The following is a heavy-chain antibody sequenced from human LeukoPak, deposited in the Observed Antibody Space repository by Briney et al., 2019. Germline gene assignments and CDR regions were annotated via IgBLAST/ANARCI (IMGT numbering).Heavy chain of an antibody. CDR3: ARRIVVTRGFDY. J-gene: IGHJ4*02. V-gene: IGHV4-39*01. CDR1: GGSISSSSYY. CDR2: IYYGGST. Sequence: SETLSLTCTVSGGSISSSSYYWGWIRQPPGKGLEWIGSIYYGGSTYYNPSLKSRVTISVDTSKNQFSLKLSSVTAADTAVYYCARRIVVTRGFDYWGQGTLVTVSS. D-gene: IGHD4-23*01.